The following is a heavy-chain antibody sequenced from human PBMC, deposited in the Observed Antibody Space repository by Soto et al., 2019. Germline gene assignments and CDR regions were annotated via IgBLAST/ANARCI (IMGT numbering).Heavy chain of an antibody. D-gene: IGHD3-22*01. CDR3: ARGGDESSYFDY. J-gene: IGHJ4*02. Sequence: QVQLQESGPGLVKPSQTLSLTCTVSGGSISSGGYYWSWIRQHPGKGLEWIGYIYYSGSTYYNPSRKSRVTISVDTSKNQFSLKLSSVTAADTAVYYCARGGDESSYFDYWGQGTLVTVSS. CDR2: IYYSGST. CDR1: GGSISSGGYY. V-gene: IGHV4-31*03.